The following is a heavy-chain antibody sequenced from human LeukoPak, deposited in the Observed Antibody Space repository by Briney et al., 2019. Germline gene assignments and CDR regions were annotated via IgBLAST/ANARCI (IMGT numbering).Heavy chain of an antibody. CDR2: ISSSSSYI. CDR1: GFTFSRYS. V-gene: IGHV3-21*01. Sequence: GGSLRLSCAASGFTFSRYSMNWVRQAPGKGLEWVSSISSSSSYIYYADSVKGRFTISRDNAKNSLYLQMNSLRAEDTAVYYCARVRTYYYYMDVWGKGTTVTVSS. CDR3: ARVRTYYYYMDV. D-gene: IGHD4/OR15-4a*01. J-gene: IGHJ6*03.